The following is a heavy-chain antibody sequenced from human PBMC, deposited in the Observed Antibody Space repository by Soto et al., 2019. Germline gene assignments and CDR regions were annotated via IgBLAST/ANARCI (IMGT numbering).Heavy chain of an antibody. CDR3: ARGRALSISVRYNWFDP. CDR1: GGTFSSYA. D-gene: IGHD6-6*01. Sequence: SVKVSCKASGGTFSSYAISWVRQAPGQGLEGMGGIIPIFGTANSAQKFQGRVTITADESTSTAYMELSSLRSEDTAVYYCARGRALSISVRYNWFDPWGQGTLVTVSS. J-gene: IGHJ5*02. V-gene: IGHV1-69*13. CDR2: IIPIFGTA.